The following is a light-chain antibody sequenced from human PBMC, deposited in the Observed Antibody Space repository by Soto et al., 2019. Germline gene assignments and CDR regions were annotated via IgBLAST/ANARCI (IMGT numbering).Light chain of an antibody. CDR1: SSNIGATYD. Sequence: QPVLTQPPSVSGAPGQRVTISCTGSSSNIGATYDVHWYQHLPGAAPKLLIYDNSNRPAGVPDRFSGSKSGTSASLAITGLQAEDEADYYCQSYDSSLSASVFGGGTKVTVL. V-gene: IGLV1-40*01. CDR2: DNS. CDR3: QSYDSSLSASV. J-gene: IGLJ2*01.